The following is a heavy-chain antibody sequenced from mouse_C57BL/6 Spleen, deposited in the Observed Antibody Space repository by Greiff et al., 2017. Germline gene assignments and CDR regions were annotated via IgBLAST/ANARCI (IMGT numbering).Heavy chain of an antibody. CDR3: ASQALRRAGIDY. D-gene: IGHD2-4*01. V-gene: IGHV1-59*01. CDR2: IDPSDSYT. CDR1: GYTFTSYW. Sequence: QVQLQQPGAELVRPGTSVKLSCKASGYTFTSYWMHWVKQRPGQGLEWIGVIDPSDSYTTYNQKLKGKATLTVDKSSSTAYRQLSSLTSEDSAVYYCASQALRRAGIDYWGQGTSVTVSS. J-gene: IGHJ4*01.